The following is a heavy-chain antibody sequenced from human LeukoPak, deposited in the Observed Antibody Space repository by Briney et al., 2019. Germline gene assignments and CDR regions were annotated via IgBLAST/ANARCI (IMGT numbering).Heavy chain of an antibody. CDR3: ARGEDYDFWSDSNWFDP. CDR2: INHSGST. J-gene: IGHJ5*02. D-gene: IGHD3-3*01. Sequence: SETLSLTCAVYGGSFSGYYWSWIRQPPGKGLEWIGEINHSGSTNYNPSLKSRVTISVDTSKNQFSLKLSSVTAADTAVYYCARGEDYDFWSDSNWFDPWGQGTLVTVSS. V-gene: IGHV4-34*01. CDR1: GGSFSGYY.